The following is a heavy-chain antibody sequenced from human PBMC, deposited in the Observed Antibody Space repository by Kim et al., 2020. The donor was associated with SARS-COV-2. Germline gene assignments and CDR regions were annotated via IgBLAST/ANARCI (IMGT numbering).Heavy chain of an antibody. CDR1: GYTFTSYA. V-gene: IGHV1-3*01. Sequence: ASVKVSCKASGYTFTSYAMHWVRQAPGQRLEWMGWINAGNGNTKYSQKFQGRVTITRDTSASTAYMELSSLRSEDTAVYYCASLYCGGDCYSLENWFDPWGQGTLVTVSS. J-gene: IGHJ5*02. CDR2: INAGNGNT. CDR3: ASLYCGGDCYSLENWFDP. D-gene: IGHD2-21*02.